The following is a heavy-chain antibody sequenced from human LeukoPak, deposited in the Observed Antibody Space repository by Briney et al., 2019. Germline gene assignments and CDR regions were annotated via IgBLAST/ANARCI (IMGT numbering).Heavy chain of an antibody. CDR3: AKYARVVVTAIPPPRIDY. Sequence: GGSLRLSCAASGFTFSSYAMSWVRQAPGKGLEWVSAISGSGGSTYYADSVKGRFTISRDNSKNTLYMQMNRLRAEDTAVYYCAKYARVVVTAIPPPRIDYWGQGTLVTVSS. J-gene: IGHJ4*02. CDR2: ISGSGGST. D-gene: IGHD2-21*02. V-gene: IGHV3-23*01. CDR1: GFTFSSYA.